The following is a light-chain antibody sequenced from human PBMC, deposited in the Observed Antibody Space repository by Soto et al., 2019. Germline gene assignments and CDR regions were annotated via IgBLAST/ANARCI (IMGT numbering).Light chain of an antibody. Sequence: QSALTQPASVSGSPGQSITISCTGTSSDVGGYNYVSWYQQHPGKAPKLMIYDVSNRPSGVSNRFSGSKSGNTASLTISGLQAEAEADYYCSSYTSSSPVVCGGGTKLTVL. J-gene: IGLJ2*01. CDR1: SSDVGGYNY. CDR3: SSYTSSSPVV. CDR2: DVS. V-gene: IGLV2-14*01.